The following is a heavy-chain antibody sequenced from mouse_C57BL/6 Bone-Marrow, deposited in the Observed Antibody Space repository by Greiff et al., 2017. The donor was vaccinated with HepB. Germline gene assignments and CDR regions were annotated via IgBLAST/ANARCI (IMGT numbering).Heavy chain of an antibody. CDR1: GYTFTSYW. V-gene: IGHV1-50*01. D-gene: IGHD1-1*01. J-gene: IGHJ4*01. CDR3: ARFYGSSCYAMDY. CDR2: IDPSDSYT. Sequence: QVQLKQPGAELVKPGASVKLSCKASGYTFTSYWMQWVKQRPGQGLEWIGEIDPSDSYTNYNQKFKGKATLTVDTSSSTAYMQLSSLTSEDSAVYYCARFYGSSCYAMDYWGQGTSVTVSS.